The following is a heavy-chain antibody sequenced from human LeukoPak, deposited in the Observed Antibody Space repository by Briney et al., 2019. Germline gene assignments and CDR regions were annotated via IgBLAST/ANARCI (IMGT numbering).Heavy chain of an antibody. J-gene: IGHJ6*04. Sequence: SETLSLTCAVSGGSISSGGYSWSWIRQPPGKGLEWIGYIYHSGSTYYNPSLKSRVTISVDRSKNQFSLKLSSVTAADTAVYYCAGGVSMVRGVITGYGMDVWGKGTTVTVSS. V-gene: IGHV4-30-2*01. CDR3: AGGVSMVRGVITGYGMDV. CDR1: GGSISSGGYS. D-gene: IGHD3-10*01. CDR2: IYHSGST.